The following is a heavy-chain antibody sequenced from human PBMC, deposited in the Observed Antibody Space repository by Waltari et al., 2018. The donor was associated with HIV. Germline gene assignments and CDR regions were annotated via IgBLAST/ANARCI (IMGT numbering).Heavy chain of an antibody. CDR3: ARERGIAVAAPGAFDI. D-gene: IGHD6-19*01. CDR2: IIPIFGTA. J-gene: IGHJ3*02. Sequence: QVQLVQSGAEVKKPGSSVKVSCKASGGTFSSYAISWVRQAPGQGLEWMGGIIPIFGTANYAQKFQGRVTITADKSTSTAYMELSSLRSEDTAVYYCARERGIAVAAPGAFDIWGQGTIVTVSS. V-gene: IGHV1-69*06. CDR1: GGTFSSYA.